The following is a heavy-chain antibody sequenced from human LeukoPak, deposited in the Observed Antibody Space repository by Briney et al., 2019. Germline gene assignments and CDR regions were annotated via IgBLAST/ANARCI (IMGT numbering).Heavy chain of an antibody. CDR1: GFSFSTHW. Sequence: AGGPLRLSCAASGFSFSTHWMSWFRQAPGKGLEWVALIKQDGSVIHYVDSVKGRFTISRDNAKNSLSLQMNSLRADDTAVYYCAGDEGWTFDIWGQGTKVTVSS. CDR2: IKQDGSVI. D-gene: IGHD5-24*01. CDR3: AGDEGWTFDI. J-gene: IGHJ3*02. V-gene: IGHV3-7*01.